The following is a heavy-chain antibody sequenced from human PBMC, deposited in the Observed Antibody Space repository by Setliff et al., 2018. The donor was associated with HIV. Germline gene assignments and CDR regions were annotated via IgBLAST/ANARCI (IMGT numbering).Heavy chain of an antibody. CDR2: IYSTGST. CDR1: GASISSHY. D-gene: IGHD4-17*01. Sequence: LSLTCTVSGASISSHYWSWIRQSPGRELEWIGYIYSTGSTNYNPSLQSRVSISMDASKNKFSLKVTSVTPADTAVYYCAKGAGFYGDYTFDYWGQGHLVTVSS. CDR3: AKGAGFYGDYTFDY. V-gene: IGHV4-59*11. J-gene: IGHJ4*02.